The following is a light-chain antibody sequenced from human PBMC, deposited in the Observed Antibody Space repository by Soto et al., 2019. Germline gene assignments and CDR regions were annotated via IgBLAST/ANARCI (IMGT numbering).Light chain of an antibody. J-gene: IGLJ1*01. CDR2: DVS. V-gene: IGLV2-11*01. CDR1: SSDIGGYNY. CDR3: CSYAGSYTYV. Sequence: QLVPTQPRSVSGSPGQSVTISCTGTSSDIGGYNYVSWYQQHPGKAPKLMIYDVSKRPSGVPDRFSGSKSGNTASLTISGLQAEDEADYYCCSYAGSYTYVFGTGTKLTVL.